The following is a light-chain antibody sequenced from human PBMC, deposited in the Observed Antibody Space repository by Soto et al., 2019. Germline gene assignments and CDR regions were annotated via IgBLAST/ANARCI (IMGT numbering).Light chain of an antibody. J-gene: IGKJ1*01. Sequence: EIRMMHSPSTLSAYVGDRVTITCRASQSISSWLAWYQQKPGKAPKLLIYDASNLKSGVSSRFSGSGSGTEFTLTISRLQPDDVATYYCLQYSSHSWTFGHGTKVDIK. CDR2: DAS. CDR3: LQYSSHSWT. CDR1: QSISSW. V-gene: IGKV1-5*01.